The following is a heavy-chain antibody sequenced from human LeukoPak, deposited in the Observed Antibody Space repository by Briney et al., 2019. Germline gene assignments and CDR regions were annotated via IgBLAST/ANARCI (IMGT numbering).Heavy chain of an antibody. V-gene: IGHV4-61*08. CDR1: GGSISSGDYY. D-gene: IGHD1-26*01. Sequence: SETLSLTCTVSGGSISSGDYYWSWIRQPPGKGLEWIGYIYYSGSTNYNPSLKGRVTISVDTSKNQFSLKLSSVTAADTAVYYCARDHWGHSGSYYPLDYWGQGTLVTVSS. CDR3: ARDHWGHSGSYYPLDY. CDR2: IYYSGST. J-gene: IGHJ4*02.